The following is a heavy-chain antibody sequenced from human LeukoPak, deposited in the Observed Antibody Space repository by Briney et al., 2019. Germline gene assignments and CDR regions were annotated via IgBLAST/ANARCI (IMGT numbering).Heavy chain of an antibody. D-gene: IGHD1-14*01. CDR2: ISSGGSDT. J-gene: IGHJ4*02. Sequence: PGGSLRLSCVASGFSFSSYWMHWVRQAPGKGLVWVSRISSGGSDTKYVDSVKGRFTISRDKGKNTLYLEMNSLRVEDTAVYYCARDQTQAGPTTVDHWGQGTQVTVSS. CDR3: ARDQTQAGPTTVDH. CDR1: GFSFSSYW. V-gene: IGHV3-74*01.